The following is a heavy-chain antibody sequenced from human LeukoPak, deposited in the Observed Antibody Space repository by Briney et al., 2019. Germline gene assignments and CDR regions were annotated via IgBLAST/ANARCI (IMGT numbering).Heavy chain of an antibody. CDR2: VHYSGST. Sequence: SETLSLTCTVSGGSISSRTYYWGWIRQPPGKGLEWIGSVHYSGSTYYNPSLKSRVTISLDTSKNQFSLKLSSVTAADTAVYYCARDGVLGSYGMDVWGQGTTVTVSS. J-gene: IGHJ6*02. D-gene: IGHD7-27*01. CDR3: ARDGVLGSYGMDV. V-gene: IGHV4-39*07. CDR1: GGSISSRTYY.